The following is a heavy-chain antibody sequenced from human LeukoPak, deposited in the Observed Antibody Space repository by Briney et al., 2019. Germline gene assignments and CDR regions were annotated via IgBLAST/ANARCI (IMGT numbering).Heavy chain of an antibody. CDR1: GFTFSSYA. CDR3: AKDPSDTAMVYFDY. V-gene: IGHV3-23*01. D-gene: IGHD5-18*01. CDR2: ISVSGENT. Sequence: GGSLRLSCAASGFTFSSYALTWVRQAPGKGLQWVSTISVSGENTYYADSVKGRFTISRDISKSTLYLQMNSLRDEDTALYYCAKDPSDTAMVYFDYWGQGTLVTVSS. J-gene: IGHJ4*02.